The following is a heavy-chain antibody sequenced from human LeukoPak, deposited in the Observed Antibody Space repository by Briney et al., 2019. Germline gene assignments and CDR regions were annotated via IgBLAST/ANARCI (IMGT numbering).Heavy chain of an antibody. CDR3: AKEGIAVAGDYYYYYMDV. CDR1: GFTFSSYG. Sequence: GGSLRLSCAASGFTFSSYGMNWVRQAPGKGLEWVSSISSSSSYIYYADSVKGRFTISRDNAKNSLYLQMNSLRAEDTAVYYCAKEGIAVAGDYYYYYMDVWGKGTTVTVSS. CDR2: ISSSSSYI. V-gene: IGHV3-21*01. D-gene: IGHD6-19*01. J-gene: IGHJ6*03.